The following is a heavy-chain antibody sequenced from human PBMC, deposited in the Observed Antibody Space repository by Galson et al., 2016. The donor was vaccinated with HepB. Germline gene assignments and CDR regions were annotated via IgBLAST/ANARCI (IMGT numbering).Heavy chain of an antibody. Sequence: SLRLSCAASGFIFSTYGMHWVRQAPGKGLEWVAVISYDGNKKYYADSVIGRATISRDNSKNTVFLRVNSLRGEDTAVYYCAKLTSDWYEDYWGQGTLVTVSS. J-gene: IGHJ4*02. CDR2: ISYDGNKK. V-gene: IGHV3-30*18. D-gene: IGHD6-19*01. CDR1: GFIFSTYG. CDR3: AKLTSDWYEDY.